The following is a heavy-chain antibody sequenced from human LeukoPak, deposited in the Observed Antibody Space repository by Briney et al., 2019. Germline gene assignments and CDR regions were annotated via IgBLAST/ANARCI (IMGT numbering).Heavy chain of an antibody. CDR1: GGSISSSSYY. V-gene: IGHV4-39*01. D-gene: IGHD6-19*01. CDR3: ARKSVAGTPGLGFDP. CDR2: IYYSGST. Sequence: KPSETLSLTCTVSGGSISSSSYYWGWIRQPPGKGLEWIGSIYYSGSTYYNPSLKSRVTISVDTSKNQFSLKLSSVTAADTAVYYCARKSVAGTPGLGFDPWGQGTLVTVSS. J-gene: IGHJ5*02.